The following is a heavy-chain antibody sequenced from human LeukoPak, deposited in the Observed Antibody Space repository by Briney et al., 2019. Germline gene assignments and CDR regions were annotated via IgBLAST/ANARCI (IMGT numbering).Heavy chain of an antibody. J-gene: IGHJ4*02. Sequence: SETLSLTCTVSGGSISSYYWGWIRQPPGKGLEWIGYIYYSGSTNYNPSLKSRVTISVDTSKNQFSLKLSSVTAADTAVYYCARSPSFYDSSGYSIDYWGQGTLVTVSS. CDR2: IYYSGST. CDR1: GGSISSYY. D-gene: IGHD3-22*01. V-gene: IGHV4-59*01. CDR3: ARSPSFYDSSGYSIDY.